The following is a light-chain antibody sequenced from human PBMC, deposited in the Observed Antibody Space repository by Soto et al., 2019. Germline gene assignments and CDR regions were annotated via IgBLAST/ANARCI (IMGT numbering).Light chain of an antibody. Sequence: QSVLPQPPSASVTPGQRVTISCSGSSSNIGSNTVNWYQQLPGTAPKLLIYSNNQRPSGVPDRFSGFKSGTSAALAINGRQSEAEDDYYCAAWDDSLNGYVFGTGTKLTVL. CDR2: SNN. V-gene: IGLV1-44*01. CDR1: SSNIGSNT. CDR3: AAWDDSLNGYV. J-gene: IGLJ1*01.